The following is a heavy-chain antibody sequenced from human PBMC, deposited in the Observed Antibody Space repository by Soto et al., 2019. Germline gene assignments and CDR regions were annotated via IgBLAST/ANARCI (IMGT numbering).Heavy chain of an antibody. J-gene: IGHJ6*02. CDR1: GRTFRHSA. CDR2: IIPIFGTA. CDR3: ATPPEGGYKDGMDV. Sequence: QVQLVQSGAEVKKPGSSVKVSCKASGRTFRHSAISWVRQAPGQGLEWMAGIIPIFGTANYAQKFQGRVTVTADESTSTAYMELHSLRSEDTAVYYCATPPEGGYKDGMDVWGQGTTVTVSS. D-gene: IGHD5-12*01. V-gene: IGHV1-69*01.